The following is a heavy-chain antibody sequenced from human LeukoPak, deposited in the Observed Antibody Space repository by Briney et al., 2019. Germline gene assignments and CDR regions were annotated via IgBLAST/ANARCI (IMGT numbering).Heavy chain of an antibody. D-gene: IGHD4-17*01. J-gene: IGHJ4*02. CDR2: ISYDGSNK. Sequence: GRSLRLSCAASGFTFSSYAMHWVRQAPGQGLEWVAVISYDGSNKYYADSVKGRFTISRDSSKNTLYLQMNSLRPEDTAVYYCAREDYGLVYFDYWGQGTLVTVSS. V-gene: IGHV3-30-3*01. CDR1: GFTFSSYA. CDR3: AREDYGLVYFDY.